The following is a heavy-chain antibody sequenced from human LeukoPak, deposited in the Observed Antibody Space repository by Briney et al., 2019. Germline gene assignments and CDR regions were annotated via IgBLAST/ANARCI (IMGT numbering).Heavy chain of an antibody. D-gene: IGHD6-19*01. J-gene: IGHJ4*02. CDR2: IYYSGST. Sequence: PSETLSLTCTVSGGSISSYYWSWIRQPPGKGLEWIGYIYYSGSTNYNPSLKSRVTISVDTSKNQFSLKLSSVTAADTAVYYCARDPGYSSGWYSIGDWGQGTLVTVPS. CDR1: GGSISSYY. V-gene: IGHV4-59*01. CDR3: ARDPGYSSGWYSIGD.